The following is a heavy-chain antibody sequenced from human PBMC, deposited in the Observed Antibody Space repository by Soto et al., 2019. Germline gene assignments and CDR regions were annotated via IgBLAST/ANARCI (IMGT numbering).Heavy chain of an antibody. CDR1: GFTVSSNY. Sequence: GGSLRLSCAASGFTVSSNYMSWVRQAPGKGLEWVSVIYSGGSTYYADSVKGRFTISRDNSKNTLYLQMNSLRAEDTAVYHCVRGGIAAAGTANNWFDPWGQGTLVTVSS. CDR3: VRGGIAAAGTANNWFDP. D-gene: IGHD6-13*01. CDR2: IYSGGST. J-gene: IGHJ5*02. V-gene: IGHV3-66*01.